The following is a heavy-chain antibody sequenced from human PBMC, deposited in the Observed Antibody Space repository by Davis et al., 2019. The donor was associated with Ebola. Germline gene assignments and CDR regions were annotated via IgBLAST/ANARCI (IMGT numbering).Heavy chain of an antibody. J-gene: IGHJ4*02. D-gene: IGHD6-19*01. CDR1: GFSFRNYG. CDR3: ARDGTGWYPGDY. CDR2: ISPDGSNR. V-gene: IGHV3-30-3*01. Sequence: GESLKISCEVSGFSFRNYGMHWVRQAPGKGLQWVALISPDGSNRWYADSARGRLTTSRDNSKNTLYLQVNSLRPDDTAVYYCARDGTGWYPGDYWGQGTLVTVSS.